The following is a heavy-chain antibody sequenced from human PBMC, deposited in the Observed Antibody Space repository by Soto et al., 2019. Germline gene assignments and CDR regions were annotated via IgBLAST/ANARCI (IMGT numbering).Heavy chain of an antibody. CDR1: GGSISSYY. CDR3: ARLRGWFGDY. Sequence: QVQLQESGPGLVKPSETLSLTCTVSGGSISSYYWSWIRQPPGKGLESIGYIYYSGSTNYNPSLKSRVTISVDTSKNQFSLKLSSVTAADTAVYYCARLRGWFGDYWGQGTLVTVSS. D-gene: IGHD3-10*01. V-gene: IGHV4-59*08. J-gene: IGHJ4*02. CDR2: IYYSGST.